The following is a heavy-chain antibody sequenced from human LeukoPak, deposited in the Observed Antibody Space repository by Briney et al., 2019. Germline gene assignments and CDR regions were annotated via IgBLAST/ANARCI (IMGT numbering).Heavy chain of an antibody. V-gene: IGHV3-9*01. Sequence: GGSLRLSCAASGFTFDDYAMHWVRQAPGKGLEWVSGISWNSGSIGYADSVKGRFTISRDNAKNSLYLQMNSLRAEDTALYYCATDGMVRGVTLYWGQGTLVTVSS. CDR1: GFTFDDYA. CDR3: ATDGMVRGVTLY. J-gene: IGHJ4*02. CDR2: ISWNSGSI. D-gene: IGHD3-10*01.